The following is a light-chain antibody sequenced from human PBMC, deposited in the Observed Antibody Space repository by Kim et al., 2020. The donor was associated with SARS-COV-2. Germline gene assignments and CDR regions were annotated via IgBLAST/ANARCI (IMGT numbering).Light chain of an antibody. CDR3: QHYDTSPT. Sequence: LSPGERVSLSCRASQSVANNYLACYQQKPGQAPSLLIYGASNRATGIPDRFSGSGSETDFTLTISRLEPEDFAVYYCQHYDTSPTFGRGTKVDIK. CDR2: GAS. V-gene: IGKV3-20*01. CDR1: QSVANNY. J-gene: IGKJ1*01.